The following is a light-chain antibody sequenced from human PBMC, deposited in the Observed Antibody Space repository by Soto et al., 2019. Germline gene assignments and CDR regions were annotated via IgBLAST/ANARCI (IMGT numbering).Light chain of an antibody. J-gene: IGKJ1*01. CDR1: QGIRND. Sequence: DIQMTQSPSTLSASVGERVAISCRASQGIRNDLGWYQRKPGKAPKLLIYAASSLQSGVPSRFSGSGSGTDFTLTISSLQPEDVATYYCQKYNSAPWTFGQGTKVDIK. V-gene: IGKV1-17*01. CDR2: AAS. CDR3: QKYNSAPWT.